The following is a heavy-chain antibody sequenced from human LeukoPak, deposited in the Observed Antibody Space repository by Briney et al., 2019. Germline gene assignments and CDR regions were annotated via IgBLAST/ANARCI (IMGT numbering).Heavy chain of an antibody. CDR2: ISSSSSTI. J-gene: IGHJ3*02. D-gene: IGHD1-26*01. Sequence: GGSLRLSCAASGFTFSRYSMNWVRQAPGKGLEWVSYISSSSSTIYYADSVKGRFTISRDNAKNSLYLQMNSLRAEGTAVYYCARGGGSWVFDIWGQGTMVTVSS. CDR3: ARGGGSWVFDI. V-gene: IGHV3-48*01. CDR1: GFTFSRYS.